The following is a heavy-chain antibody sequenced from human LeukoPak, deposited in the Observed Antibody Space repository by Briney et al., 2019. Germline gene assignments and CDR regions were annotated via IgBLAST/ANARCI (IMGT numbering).Heavy chain of an antibody. CDR1: GYSFTSYW. CDR2: IYPGDSDT. V-gene: IGHV5-51*01. J-gene: IGHJ6*02. D-gene: IGHD3-3*01. CDR3: ARHRPYYDFWSGFNYYYGMDV. Sequence: GESLKISCKGSGYSFTSYWIGWVRQMPGKGLEWMGIIYPGDSDTRYSPSFQGQVTISADKSISTAYLQWSSLKASDTAIYYCARHRPYYDFWSGFNYYYGMDVWGQGTTVTVSS.